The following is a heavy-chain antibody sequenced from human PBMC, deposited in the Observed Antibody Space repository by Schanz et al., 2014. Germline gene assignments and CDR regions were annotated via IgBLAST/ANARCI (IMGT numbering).Heavy chain of an antibody. D-gene: IGHD5-12*01. CDR2: MNPNSGTT. V-gene: IGHV1-8*01. Sequence: QVQLVQSGAEVKKPGASVKVSCKASGYTLTNFDINWVRQAPGQGLEWMGWMNPNSGTTGYAQKFQGRVTMTRNTSTSTAYMELRGLRSDDTATYFCARARYTGYDCSGYWGQGTLLIVSS. CDR3: ARARYTGYDCSGY. CDR1: GYTLTNFD. J-gene: IGHJ4*02.